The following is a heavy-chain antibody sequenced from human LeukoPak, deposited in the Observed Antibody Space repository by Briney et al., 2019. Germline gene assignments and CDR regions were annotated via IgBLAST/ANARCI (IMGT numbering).Heavy chain of an antibody. Sequence: GGSLRLSCAASGFTFSSYSMNWVRQAPGKGLEWVSYISSSSSTIYYADSVKGRFTISRDNAKNSLYLQMNSLRAEDTAVYYCGRAPPYGGNSDAFDIWGQGTMVTVSS. D-gene: IGHD4-23*01. CDR2: ISSSSSTI. V-gene: IGHV3-48*01. J-gene: IGHJ3*02. CDR3: GRAPPYGGNSDAFDI. CDR1: GFTFSSYS.